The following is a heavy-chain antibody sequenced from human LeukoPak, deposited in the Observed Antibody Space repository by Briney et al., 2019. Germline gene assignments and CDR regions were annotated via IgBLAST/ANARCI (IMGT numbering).Heavy chain of an antibody. Sequence: SETLSLTCAVYDGSFSDFYWSWIRQPPGKALEWIGEINHIGTTNYNPSFKSRVSISVDTSKNQFSLRLNSVTAADAAVYYCARGPFAHDYTDYAWGQGTLVTVSS. V-gene: IGHV4-34*01. CDR2: INHIGTT. D-gene: IGHD4-11*01. J-gene: IGHJ4*02. CDR3: ARGPFAHDYTDYA. CDR1: DGSFSDFY.